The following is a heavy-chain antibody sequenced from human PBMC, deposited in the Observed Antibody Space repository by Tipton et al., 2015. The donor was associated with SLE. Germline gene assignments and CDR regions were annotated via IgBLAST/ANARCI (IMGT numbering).Heavy chain of an antibody. CDR3: ARVGFYGSGRTWDMDV. D-gene: IGHD3-10*01. J-gene: IGHJ6*03. CDR2: INHRGDT. V-gene: IGHV4-34*01. CDR1: GGSLTGHY. Sequence: TLSLTCAVSGGSLTGHYWSWIRQPPGKGLEWIAEINHRGDTNHNPSLKSRVTISVDTSKNQVSLKLAPVTAADTAVYYCARVGFYGSGRTWDMDVWGNGTTVTVSS.